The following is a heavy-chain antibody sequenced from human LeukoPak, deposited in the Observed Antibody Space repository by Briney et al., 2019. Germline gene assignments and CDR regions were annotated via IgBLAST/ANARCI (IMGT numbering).Heavy chain of an antibody. D-gene: IGHD5-18*01. CDR2: ISYDGSNK. CDR1: GFTFSSYA. V-gene: IGHV3-30-3*01. Sequence: AGGSLRLSCAASGFTFSSYAMHWVRQAPGKGLEWVAVISYDGSNKDYADSVKGRFTISRDNSKNTQYLQMNSLRAEDTAVYYCAKGYNYGTDYWGQGTLVTVSS. CDR3: AKGYNYGTDY. J-gene: IGHJ4*02.